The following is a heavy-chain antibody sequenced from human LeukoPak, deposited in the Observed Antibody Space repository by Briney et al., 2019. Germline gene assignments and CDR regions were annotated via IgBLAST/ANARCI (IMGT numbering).Heavy chain of an antibody. D-gene: IGHD3-3*01. J-gene: IGHJ4*02. CDR3: ARGSGYFY. CDR1: GFTFSSYS. V-gene: IGHV3-48*01. CDR2: ISSSSSTI. Sequence: PGGSLRLSCAASGFTFSSYSMNWVRQAPGKGLEWVSYISSSSSTIYYADSVKGRFTISRDNAKNSLYLQMNSLRAEDTAVYYCARGSGYFYWGQGTLVTVSS.